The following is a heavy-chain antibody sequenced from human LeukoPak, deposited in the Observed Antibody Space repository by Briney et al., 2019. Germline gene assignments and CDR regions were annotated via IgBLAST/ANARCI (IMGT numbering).Heavy chain of an antibody. CDR2: INHSGST. J-gene: IGHJ5*02. CDR1: GGSFSGYY. Sequence: SETLSLTCAVYGGSFSGYYWSWIRQPPGKGLEWIGEINHSGSTNYNPSLKSRVTISVDTSKNQFPLKLSSVTAEDTAVYYCARDRAVTNFWGHNWFDPWGQGTLVTVSS. D-gene: IGHD4-17*01. V-gene: IGHV4-34*01. CDR3: ARDRAVTNFWGHNWFDP.